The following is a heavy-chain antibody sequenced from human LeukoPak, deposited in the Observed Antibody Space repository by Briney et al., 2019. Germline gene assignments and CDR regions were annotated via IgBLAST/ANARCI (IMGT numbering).Heavy chain of an antibody. CDR1: GGSFSGYY. CDR3: ARVSVGATGDYYGMDV. V-gene: IGHV4-34*01. D-gene: IGHD1-26*01. J-gene: IGHJ6*02. CDR2: INHSGST. Sequence: SETLSLTCAVYGGSFSGYYWSWIRQPPGKGLERIGEINHSGSTNYNPSLKSRVTISVDTSKNQFSLKLSSVTAADTAVYYCARVSVGATGDYYGMDVWGQGTTVTVSS.